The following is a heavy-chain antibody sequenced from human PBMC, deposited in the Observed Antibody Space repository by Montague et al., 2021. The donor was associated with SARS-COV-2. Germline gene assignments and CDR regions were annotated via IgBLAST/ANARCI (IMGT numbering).Heavy chain of an antibody. CDR2: IYHSGST. CDR3: ASRGAGWFGSNPERFDY. CDR1: GGSISSSNW. J-gene: IGHJ4*02. D-gene: IGHD3-10*01. V-gene: IGHV4-4*02. Sequence: SETLSLTCAVSGGSISSSNWWSWVRQPPEKGLEWIGEIYHSGSTNYNPXXKSRVTISVDKSKNQFSLKLSSVTAADTAVYYCASRGAGWFGSNPERFDYWGQGTLVTVSS.